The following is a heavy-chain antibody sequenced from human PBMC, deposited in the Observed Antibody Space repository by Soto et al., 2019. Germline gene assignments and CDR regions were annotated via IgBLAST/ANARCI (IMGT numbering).Heavy chain of an antibody. Sequence: SETLSLTCAVSGGSISSGGYSWSWIRQPPGKGLEWIGYIYHSGSTYYNPSLKSRVTISVDRSKNQFSLKPSSVTAADTAVYYCASDTHGDYGMDVWGQGNTVTVSS. CDR1: GGSISSGGYS. CDR2: IYHSGST. D-gene: IGHD4-17*01. V-gene: IGHV4-30-2*01. CDR3: ASDTHGDYGMDV. J-gene: IGHJ6*02.